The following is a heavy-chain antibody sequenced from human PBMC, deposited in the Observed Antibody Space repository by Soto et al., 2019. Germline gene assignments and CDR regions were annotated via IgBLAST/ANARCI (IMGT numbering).Heavy chain of an antibody. D-gene: IGHD5-12*01. V-gene: IGHV1-18*01. CDR1: GYTFINYH. J-gene: IGHJ4*02. CDR3: AKSPRGEMATD. CDR2: INTYNGMT. Sequence: QVKLVQSGGEVKKPGASVTVSCKASGYTFINYHITWVRQAPGQGLEWMAWINTYNGMTDYAQRFQGRVTMTRDTSPSTAYMELRNLGSDDTAVYFCAKSPRGEMATDWGQGTLVTVSS.